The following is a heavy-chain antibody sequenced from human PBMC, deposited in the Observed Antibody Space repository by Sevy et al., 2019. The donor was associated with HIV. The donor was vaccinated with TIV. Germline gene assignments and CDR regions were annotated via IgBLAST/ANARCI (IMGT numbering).Heavy chain of an antibody. Sequence: GGSLRLSCAASGFTFSSYAMHWVRQAPGKGVEWVAVISYDGSNKYYADSVKGRFTISRDNSKNTLYLQMNSLRAEDTAVYYCARDKSSVAGMHYYGMDVWGQGTTVTVSS. CDR1: GFTFSSYA. CDR3: ARDKSSVAGMHYYGMDV. V-gene: IGHV3-30-3*01. D-gene: IGHD6-19*01. J-gene: IGHJ6*02. CDR2: ISYDGSNK.